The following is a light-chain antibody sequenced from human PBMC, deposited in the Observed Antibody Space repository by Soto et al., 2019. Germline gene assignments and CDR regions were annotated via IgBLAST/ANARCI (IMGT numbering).Light chain of an antibody. CDR2: RAD. V-gene: IGLV1-47*01. J-gene: IGLJ2*01. Sequence: QSVLTQPPSASGTPGQTVTISCSGGSSNIGSNYVYWYQQLPGTAPRLLMYRADQRPSGVPDRFSGSKSGTSASLAISGLRSEVEADYYCAAWDDTLSGLVFGGGTKLTVL. CDR1: SSNIGSNY. CDR3: AAWDDTLSGLV.